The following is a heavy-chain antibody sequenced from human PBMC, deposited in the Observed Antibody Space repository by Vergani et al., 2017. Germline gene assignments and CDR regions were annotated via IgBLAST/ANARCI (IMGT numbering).Heavy chain of an antibody. CDR2: IIPIFGTA. V-gene: IGHV1-69*01. J-gene: IGHJ4*02. Sequence: QVQLVQSGAEVKKPGSSVKVPCKASGGTFSSYAISWVRQAPGQGLEWMGGIIPIFGTANYAQKFQGRVTITADESTSTAYVELSSLRSEDTAVYYCARGGINDYGGLWGFDYWGQGTLVTVSS. CDR1: GGTFSSYA. CDR3: ARGGINDYGGLWGFDY. D-gene: IGHD4-23*01.